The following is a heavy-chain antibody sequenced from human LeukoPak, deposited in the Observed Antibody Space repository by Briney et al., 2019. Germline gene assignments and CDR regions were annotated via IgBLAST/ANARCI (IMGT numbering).Heavy chain of an antibody. D-gene: IGHD5-18*01. CDR3: ARERVGYSYGATCFDY. J-gene: IGHJ4*02. V-gene: IGHV3-21*01. Sequence: GGSLRLSCAASGFTFSSYSMNWVRQAPGKGLEWVSSISSSSSYIYYADSVKGRFTISRDNAKNSLYLQMNSLRAEDTAVYYCARERVGYSYGATCFDYWGQGTLSPSPQ. CDR1: GFTFSSYS. CDR2: ISSSSSYI.